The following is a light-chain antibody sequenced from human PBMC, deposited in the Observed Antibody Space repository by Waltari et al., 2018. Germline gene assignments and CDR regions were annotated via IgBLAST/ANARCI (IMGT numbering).Light chain of an antibody. CDR2: EVS. V-gene: IGLV2-14*01. J-gene: IGLJ3*02. CDR3: SSYTSSSTLGV. Sequence: QSALTQPASVSGSPGQSITISCTGTSSDVGGYNYVSWYQQHPGKAPKLMIYEVSNRPSGASNRSSGSKSGNTASLTISGLQAEDEADYYCSSYTSSSTLGVFGGGTKLTVL. CDR1: SSDVGGYNY.